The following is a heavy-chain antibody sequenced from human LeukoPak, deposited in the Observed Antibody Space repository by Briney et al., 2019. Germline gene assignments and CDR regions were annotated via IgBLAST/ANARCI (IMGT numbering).Heavy chain of an antibody. CDR1: GGPISSGSYY. J-gene: IGHJ4*02. Sequence: SWTLSLTCTGSGGPISSGSYYWSWIRQPAEKGLEWIGRIYTSSSTNYNPSLKSRLTISADTSKNQFSLKLSSVTAADTAVYYCARAPVDYGDNHYYFDYWGQGTLVTVSS. CDR3: ARAPVDYGDNHYYFDY. V-gene: IGHV4-61*02. D-gene: IGHD4-17*01. CDR2: IYTSSST.